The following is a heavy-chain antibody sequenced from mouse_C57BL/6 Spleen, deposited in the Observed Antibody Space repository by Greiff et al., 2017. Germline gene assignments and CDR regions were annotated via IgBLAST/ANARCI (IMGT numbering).Heavy chain of an antibody. Sequence: QVQLQQSGADLVRPGTSVKVSCKASGYAFTNYLIEGVKQRPGQGLGGIGVINPGSGGTNYNEKFKGKATLTADKTSSTAYMQLSSLTSADAAVYFCARFGYGNYDYWGQGTTLTVSS. D-gene: IGHD2-10*02. CDR2: INPGSGGT. J-gene: IGHJ2*01. V-gene: IGHV1-54*01. CDR1: GYAFTNYL. CDR3: ARFGYGNYDY.